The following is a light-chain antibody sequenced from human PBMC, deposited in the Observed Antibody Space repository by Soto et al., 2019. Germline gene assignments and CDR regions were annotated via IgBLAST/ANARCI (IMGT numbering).Light chain of an antibody. CDR2: NNN. CDR3: AAWDDSLTANV. V-gene: IGLV1-44*01. Sequence: QSVLTQPPSASGTPGQRVTISCSGSSSNIEGRTVNWYQQLPGTAPKLLIYNNNQRPSGVPDRFSGSKSGTSASLAITGLQSEDEADYYCAAWDDSLTANVFGVGTKVTLL. J-gene: IGLJ1*01. CDR1: SSNIEGRT.